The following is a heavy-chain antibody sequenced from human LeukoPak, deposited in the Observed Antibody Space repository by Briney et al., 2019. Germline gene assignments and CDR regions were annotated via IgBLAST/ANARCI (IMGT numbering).Heavy chain of an antibody. Sequence: GGSLRLSCAASGFTFSSYAMSWVRQAPGKGLEWVSAISGSGGSTYYADSVKGRFTISRDNSKNTLYLQMNSLRAEDTAVYYCAKYLPLVVAASDNWFDPWGQGTLVTVSS. D-gene: IGHD2-15*01. J-gene: IGHJ5*02. CDR3: AKYLPLVVAASDNWFDP. V-gene: IGHV3-23*01. CDR2: ISGSGGST. CDR1: GFTFSSYA.